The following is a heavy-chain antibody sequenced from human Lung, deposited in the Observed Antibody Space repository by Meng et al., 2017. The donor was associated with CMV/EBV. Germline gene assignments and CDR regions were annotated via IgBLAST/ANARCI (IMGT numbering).Heavy chain of an antibody. D-gene: IGHD2-15*01. CDR1: GFTFSDYY. CDR2: ITSSSSTI. Sequence: GESLKISCAASGFTFSDYYMSWIRQAAGKGLEWGSYITSSSSTIHYADSVHGRFTISRANAKNALYLQINSLRAKDTAVYYCARGGYCSNSVYYKCDHCFDYWGQGTLVTVSS. V-gene: IGHV3-11*04. J-gene: IGHJ4*02. CDR3: ARGGYCSNSVYYKCDHCFDY.